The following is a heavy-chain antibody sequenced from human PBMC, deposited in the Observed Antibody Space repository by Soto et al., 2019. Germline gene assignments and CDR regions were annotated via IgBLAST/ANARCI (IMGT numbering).Heavy chain of an antibody. J-gene: IGHJ5*02. D-gene: IGHD3-9*01. CDR3: ATSYDTGFDP. Sequence: QLQLTQSGGEARQPGASVRVSCAASGYKFITYAISWLRQAPGQGLEWMGLITPNSGYTNYAQKFQGRLILTTDIPSSTAYMELTSLRYDDTAIYYCATSYDTGFDPWGQGTLVSVS. CDR2: ITPNSGYT. CDR1: GYKFITYA. V-gene: IGHV1-18*01.